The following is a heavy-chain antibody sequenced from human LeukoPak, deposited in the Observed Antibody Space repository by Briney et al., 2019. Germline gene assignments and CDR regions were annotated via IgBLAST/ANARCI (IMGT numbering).Heavy chain of an antibody. D-gene: IGHD4-23*01. J-gene: IGHJ6*03. CDR2: ISRSGVAT. CDR3: ARESDYGGTTRGSYMDV. Sequence: GGSLRLSCAASGFTFTSFAMSWVRQAPGKGLEWVSTISRSGVATYYANSVKGRFTISRDNAKNSLYLQMNSLRAEDTALYYCARESDYGGTTRGSYMDVWGKGTTVTVSS. CDR1: GFTFTSFA. V-gene: IGHV3-23*01.